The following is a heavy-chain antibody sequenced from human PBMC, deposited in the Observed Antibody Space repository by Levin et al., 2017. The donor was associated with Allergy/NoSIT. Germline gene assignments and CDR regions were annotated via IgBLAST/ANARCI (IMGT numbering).Heavy chain of an antibody. D-gene: IGHD2-15*01. CDR2: ISSSGSTI. CDR1: GFTFSDYY. V-gene: IGHV3-11*01. Sequence: SCAASGFTFSDYYMSWIRQAPGKGLEWVSYISSSGSTIYYADSVKGRFTISRDNAKNSLYLQMNSLRAEDTAVYYCARGSPRGNYYYYGMDVWGQGTTVTVSS. J-gene: IGHJ6*02. CDR3: ARGSPRGNYYYYGMDV.